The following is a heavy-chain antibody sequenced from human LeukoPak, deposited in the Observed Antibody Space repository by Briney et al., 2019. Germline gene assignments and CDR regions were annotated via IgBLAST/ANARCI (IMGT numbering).Heavy chain of an antibody. J-gene: IGHJ5*02. CDR1: GGSFSGYY. CDR3: ASDYCSGGSCDNWFDP. V-gene: IGHV4-34*01. Sequence: SETLSLTCAVYGGSFSGYYWSWIRQPPGKGLEWIGETNHSGSTNYNPSLKSRVTISVDTSKNQFSLKLSSVTAADTAVYYCASDYCSGGSCDNWFDPWGQGTLVTVSS. D-gene: IGHD2-15*01. CDR2: TNHSGST.